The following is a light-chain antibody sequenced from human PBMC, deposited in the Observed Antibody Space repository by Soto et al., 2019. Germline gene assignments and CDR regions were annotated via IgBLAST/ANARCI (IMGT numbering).Light chain of an antibody. V-gene: IGKV3-20*01. CDR1: QRIFNGY. J-gene: IGKJ2*01. CDR3: QQYERPPFA. CDR2: DAS. Sequence: EIVLPQSPGTLSLFPGDRATLSCRASQRIFNGYLAWFQQKPGQAPRLLIYDASSRAAGVPDRVTGGGSGTDFTLTISGLEPDDFALYFCQQYERPPFAFGQGTKLEIK.